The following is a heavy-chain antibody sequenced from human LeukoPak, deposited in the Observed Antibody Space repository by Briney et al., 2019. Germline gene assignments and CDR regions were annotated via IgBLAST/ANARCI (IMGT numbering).Heavy chain of an antibody. Sequence: ASVKVSCKASRYTFTSYDFNWVREAAGQGLEWMGWMNPNTGRKGFAQKFQGRLTMTRDTAISTAYMELSSLRSEDTAVYYCARLSQTPDYYSNGGYYYLGYWGQGTPVTVSS. D-gene: IGHD3-22*01. CDR2: MNPNTGRK. CDR1: RYTFTSYD. J-gene: IGHJ4*02. CDR3: ARLSQTPDYYSNGGYYYLGY. V-gene: IGHV1-8*01.